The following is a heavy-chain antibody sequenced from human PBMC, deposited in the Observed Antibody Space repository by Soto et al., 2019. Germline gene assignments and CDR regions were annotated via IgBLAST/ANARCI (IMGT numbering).Heavy chain of an antibody. V-gene: IGHV3-30*18. Sequence: GGSLRLSCAASGFTFSSYGMHWVRQAPGKGLEWVAVISYDGSNKYYADSVKGRFTISRDNSKNTLYLQMNSLRAEDTAVYYCAKTVAGTEYYFDYWGQGTLVTVSS. CDR2: ISYDGSNK. CDR1: GFTFSSYG. CDR3: AKTVAGTEYYFDY. D-gene: IGHD6-19*01. J-gene: IGHJ4*02.